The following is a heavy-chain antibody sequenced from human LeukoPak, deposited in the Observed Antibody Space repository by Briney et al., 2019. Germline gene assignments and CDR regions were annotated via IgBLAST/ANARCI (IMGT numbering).Heavy chain of an antibody. CDR1: GGSISSYY. Sequence: SETLSLTCTPSGGSISSYYWSWIRQPPGKGLEWIGYIYYSGSTKHNPSLKSRVTISVDTSKNQFSLKLSSVTAADTAVYYCAKHYDSGSYPFDYWGQGTLVTVSS. CDR2: IYYSGST. J-gene: IGHJ4*02. CDR3: AKHYDSGSYPFDY. D-gene: IGHD3-10*01. V-gene: IGHV4-59*01.